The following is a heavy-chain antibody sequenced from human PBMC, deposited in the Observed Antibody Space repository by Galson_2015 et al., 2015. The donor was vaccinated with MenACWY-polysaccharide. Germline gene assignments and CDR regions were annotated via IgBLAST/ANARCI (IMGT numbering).Heavy chain of an antibody. D-gene: IGHD2-8*01. J-gene: IGHJ5*02. V-gene: IGHV4-39*01. CDR1: GGSISSTTYV. CDR2: IHYSGST. Sequence: DTLSLTCTVSGGSISSTTYVWAWIRQPPGKGLEWVGSIHYSGSTTYNSSLKSRVTISVDTSKNQFSLKLSSVTAADTAVYYCARPKPVNGWFDPWGQGTLVTVSS. CDR3: ARPKPVNGWFDP.